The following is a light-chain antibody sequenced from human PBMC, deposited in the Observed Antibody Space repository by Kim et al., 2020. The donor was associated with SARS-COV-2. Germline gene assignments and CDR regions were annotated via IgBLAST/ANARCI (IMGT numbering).Light chain of an antibody. V-gene: IGKV1-39*01. J-gene: IGKJ5*01. CDR1: QSISSY. CDR3: QQSYSTPTGIP. CDR2: AAS. Sequence: DIQMTQSPSSLSASVGDRVTITCRASQSISSYLNWYQQKPGKAPKLLIYAASSLQSGVPSRFSGSGSGTDFTLTISSLQPEDFATYYCQQSYSTPTGIPFGQGTRLEIK.